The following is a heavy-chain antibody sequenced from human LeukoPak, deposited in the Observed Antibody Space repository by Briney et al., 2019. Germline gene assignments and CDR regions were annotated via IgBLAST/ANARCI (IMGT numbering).Heavy chain of an antibody. CDR3: VKYPRDTYGTSWFVS. CDR2: ISGTGGAT. V-gene: IGHV3-23*01. CDR1: GFTFGNYA. J-gene: IGHJ5*01. Sequence: GRSLRLSCVPSGFTFGNYAMSWVRQAPGKGLQWVSQISGTGGATSSAGFARDRFTISRDNSNKTLYLQMSGLRDEGTAISYCVKYPRDTYGTSWFVSRGQGTL. D-gene: IGHD2-21*01.